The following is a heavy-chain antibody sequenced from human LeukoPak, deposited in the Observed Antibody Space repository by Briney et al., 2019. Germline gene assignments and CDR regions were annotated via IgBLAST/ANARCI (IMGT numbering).Heavy chain of an antibody. Sequence: SETLSLTCTVFGGSISSYYWSWIRQSAGKGLEWIGHIYTSGSTNYNPSLKSRVTMSVDTSKNQFSLKLNSVTAADTAVYYCARNIAVAPNWFDPWGQGTLVTVSS. J-gene: IGHJ5*02. CDR3: ARNIAVAPNWFDP. CDR2: IYTSGST. D-gene: IGHD6-19*01. CDR1: GGSISSYY. V-gene: IGHV4-4*07.